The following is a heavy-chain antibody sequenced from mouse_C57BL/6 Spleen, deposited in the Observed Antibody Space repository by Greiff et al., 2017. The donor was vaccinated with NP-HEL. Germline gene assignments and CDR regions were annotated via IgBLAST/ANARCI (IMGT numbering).Heavy chain of an antibody. V-gene: IGHV1-15*01. CDR1: GYTFTDYE. J-gene: IGHJ2*01. CDR3: TRFDYY. Sequence: VKLMESGAELVRPGASVTLSCKASGYTFTDYEMHWVKQTPVHGLEWIGAIDPETGGTAYNQKFKGKAILTADKSSSTAYMELRSLTSEDSAVYYCTRFDYYWGQGTTLTVSS. CDR2: IDPETGGT.